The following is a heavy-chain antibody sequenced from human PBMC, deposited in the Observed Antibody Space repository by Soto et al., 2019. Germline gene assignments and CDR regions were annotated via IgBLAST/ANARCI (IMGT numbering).Heavy chain of an antibody. D-gene: IGHD6-19*01. CDR1: GYTFTGYY. CDR3: ARGVDDSSGYHYYYYGMDV. J-gene: IGHJ6*02. CDR2: IKPNSGGT. V-gene: IGHV1-2*04. Sequence: ASVKVSCKASGYTFTGYYMHWVRQAPGQGLEWMGWIKPNSGGTNYAQKFQGWVTMTRDTSISTAYMELSRLRSDDTAVYYCARGVDDSSGYHYYYYGMDVWGQGTTVTVSS.